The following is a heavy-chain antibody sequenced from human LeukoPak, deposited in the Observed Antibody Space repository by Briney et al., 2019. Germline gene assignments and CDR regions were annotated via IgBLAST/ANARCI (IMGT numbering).Heavy chain of an antibody. CDR2: IYTSGST. Sequence: ETLSLTCTVPGGSISSYYWSWIRQPAGKGLEWIGRIYTSGSTNYNPSLKSRVTMSVDTSKNQFSLKLSSVSAGDTAVYYCARVSVGYYDSSGYYRQNAFDIWGQGTMVTASS. J-gene: IGHJ3*02. CDR1: GGSISSYY. V-gene: IGHV4-4*07. CDR3: ARVSVGYYDSSGYYRQNAFDI. D-gene: IGHD3-22*01.